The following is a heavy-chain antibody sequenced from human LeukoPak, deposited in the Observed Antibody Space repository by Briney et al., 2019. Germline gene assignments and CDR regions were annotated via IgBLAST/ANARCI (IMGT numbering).Heavy chain of an antibody. V-gene: IGHV4-34*01. Sequence: SETLSLTCAVYGGSFSGYYWSWIRQPPGKGLEWIGEINHSGSTNYNPSLKSRVTISVDTSKNQFSLKLSSVTAADTAVYYCARDKFDSSGYYFHYNWFDPWGQGTLVTVSS. J-gene: IGHJ5*02. CDR3: ARDKFDSSGYYFHYNWFDP. CDR1: GGSFSGYY. D-gene: IGHD3-22*01. CDR2: INHSGST.